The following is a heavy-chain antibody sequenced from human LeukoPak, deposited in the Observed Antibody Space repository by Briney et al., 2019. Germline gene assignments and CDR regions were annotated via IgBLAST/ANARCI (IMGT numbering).Heavy chain of an antibody. J-gene: IGHJ5*02. Sequence: SETLSLTCAVYGGSFSGYYWSWIRQPPGKGLEWIGEINHSGSTNYNPSLKSRVTISVDTSKNQFSLKLSSVTAADTAVYYCARGGYTTVDTAMVRNWFGPWGQGTLVTVSS. CDR1: GGSFSGYY. D-gene: IGHD5-18*01. V-gene: IGHV4-34*01. CDR2: INHSGST. CDR3: ARGGYTTVDTAMVRNWFGP.